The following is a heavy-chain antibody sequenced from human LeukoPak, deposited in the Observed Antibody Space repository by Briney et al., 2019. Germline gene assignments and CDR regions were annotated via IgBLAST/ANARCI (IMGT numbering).Heavy chain of an antibody. Sequence: PGGSLRLSCAGSGFTFSAYSMNWVRQAPGKGLEWVANIKQDGSEKYYVDSVKGRFTISRDNAKNSLYLQMNSLRAEDTAVYYCARDRVGATTDLFFDYWGQGTLVTVSS. J-gene: IGHJ4*02. CDR3: ARDRVGATTDLFFDY. CDR2: IKQDGSEK. V-gene: IGHV3-7*05. CDR1: GFTFSAYS. D-gene: IGHD1-26*01.